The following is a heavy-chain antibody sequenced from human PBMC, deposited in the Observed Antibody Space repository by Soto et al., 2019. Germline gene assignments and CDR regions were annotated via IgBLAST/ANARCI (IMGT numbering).Heavy chain of an antibody. CDR1: GYTFTSYG. CDR2: ISAYNGNT. D-gene: IGHD6-19*01. CDR3: AREWKQWLGIFDY. V-gene: IGHV1-18*01. Sequence: ASVKVSWKASGYTFTSYGISWVRQAPGQGLEWMGWISAYNGNTNYAQKLQGRVTMTTDKSTSTAYMELSSLRSEDTAVYYCAREWKQWLGIFDYWGQGTLVTVSS. J-gene: IGHJ4*02.